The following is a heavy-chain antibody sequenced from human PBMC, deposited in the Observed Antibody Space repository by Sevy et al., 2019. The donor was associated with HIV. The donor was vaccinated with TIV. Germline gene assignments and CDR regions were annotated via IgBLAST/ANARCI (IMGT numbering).Heavy chain of an antibody. J-gene: IGHJ6*02. Sequence: GGSLRLSCAASGFTFSYYDLNWVRQAPGKGLEWVSSISSGSSYIYYADSVKGGFTITRDNAENSLFLQMNSLRAEDTAVYYCAKDGAYYGSDGMDVWGQGTTVTVSS. CDR1: GFTFSYYD. CDR2: ISSGSSYI. V-gene: IGHV3-21*01. D-gene: IGHD3-10*01. CDR3: AKDGAYYGSDGMDV.